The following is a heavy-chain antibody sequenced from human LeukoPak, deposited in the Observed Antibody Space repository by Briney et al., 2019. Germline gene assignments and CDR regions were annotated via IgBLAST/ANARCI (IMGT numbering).Heavy chain of an antibody. Sequence: SETLSLTCTVSGGSISSYYWSWIRQPPGKGLEWIGYLYYSGRTNYNPSLKSRVTISVDTSKNQFSLKLSSVTAADTAVYYCARHGAFYYFDYWGQGTLVTVSS. CDR3: ARHGAFYYFDY. CDR2: LYYSGRT. J-gene: IGHJ4*02. CDR1: GGSISSYY. D-gene: IGHD1-26*01. V-gene: IGHV4-59*08.